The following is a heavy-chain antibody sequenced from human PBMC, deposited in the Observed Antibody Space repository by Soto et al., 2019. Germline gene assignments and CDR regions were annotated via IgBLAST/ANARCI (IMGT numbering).Heavy chain of an antibody. CDR2: IRSKANSYAT. CDR1: GFTFIGSA. D-gene: IGHD3-10*01. CDR3: TAGGSGTPGY. J-gene: IGHJ4*02. V-gene: IGHV3-73*01. Sequence: GGSLRLSCAASGFTFIGSAMHWVRQASGKGLEWVGRIRSKANSYATAYAASVKGRFTISRDDSKNTAYLQMNSLKTEDTAVYYCTAGGSGTPGYWGQGTLVTVSS.